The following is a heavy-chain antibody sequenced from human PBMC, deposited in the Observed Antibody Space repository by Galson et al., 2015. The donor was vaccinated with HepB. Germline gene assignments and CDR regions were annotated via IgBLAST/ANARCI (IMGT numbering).Heavy chain of an antibody. CDR1: GYTFTSYA. V-gene: IGHV1-3*01. Sequence: SVKVSCKASGYTFTSYAMHWVRQAPGQRLEWMGGINAGNGNTKYSRKFKGRVTITSDKSANTAYMKLSSLRSEDTAVYYCARAYYGWGSSYSPLDYWGQGTLVTVSS. J-gene: IGHJ4*02. CDR2: INAGNGNT. CDR3: ARAYYGWGSSYSPLDY. D-gene: IGHD3-10*01.